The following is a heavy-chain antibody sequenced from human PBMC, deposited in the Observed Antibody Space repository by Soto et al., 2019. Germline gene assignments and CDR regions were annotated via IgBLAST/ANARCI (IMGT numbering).Heavy chain of an antibody. Sequence: QVQLQESGPGLVKPSETLSLTCAVSGDSISSYYCMWIRQPPGKGLESIGYLYNGRSANYNPSLTSPVTLSVDTSTNQCSLTLSSMTAADTAVYYCALRSMAVVPEYWGQGTLVTVSS. J-gene: IGHJ4*02. CDR2: LYNGRSA. CDR1: GDSISSYY. CDR3: ALRSMAVVPEY. D-gene: IGHD3-22*01. V-gene: IGHV4-59*01.